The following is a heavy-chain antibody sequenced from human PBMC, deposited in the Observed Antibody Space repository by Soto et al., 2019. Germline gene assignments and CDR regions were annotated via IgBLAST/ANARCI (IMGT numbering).Heavy chain of an antibody. V-gene: IGHV4-31*03. D-gene: IGHD3-22*01. CDR1: GGSISSGGYY. J-gene: IGHJ4*02. Sequence: SETLSLTCTVSGGSISSGGYYWSWIRQHPGKGLEWIGYIYYSGSTYYNPSLKSRVTISVDTSKNQFSLKLSSVTAADTAMYYCARARGSPMIVVANWGQGTLVTVSS. CDR2: IYYSGST. CDR3: ARARGSPMIVVAN.